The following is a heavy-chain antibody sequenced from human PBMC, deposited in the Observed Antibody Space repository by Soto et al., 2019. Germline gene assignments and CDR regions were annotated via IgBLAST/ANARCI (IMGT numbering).Heavy chain of an antibody. J-gene: IGHJ4*02. CDR2: ISGNSRST. D-gene: IGHD1-1*01. Sequence: QPGGSLRLSCAASGFTFSSSAMGWVRQGPGKGLEWVSLISGNSRSTYYIDSVKGRFTISRDNSKNTLYLQLNSLRAEDTAVYYCATQDFRGSTGTTWGQGTLVTVSS. CDR3: ATQDFRGSTGTT. CDR1: GFTFSSSA. V-gene: IGHV3-23*01.